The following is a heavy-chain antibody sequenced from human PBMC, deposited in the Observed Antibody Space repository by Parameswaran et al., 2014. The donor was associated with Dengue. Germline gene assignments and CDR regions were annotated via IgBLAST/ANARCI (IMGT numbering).Heavy chain of an antibody. D-gene: IGHD2-15*01. V-gene: IGHV4-34*01. Sequence: RWIRQPPGKGLEWIGEINHSGSTNYNPSLKSRVTISVDTSKNQFSLKLSSVTAADTAVYYCARNRVVVAVTLYYYYYYGMDVWGQGTTVTVSS. CDR3: ARNRVVVAVTLYYYYYYGMDV. J-gene: IGHJ6*02. CDR2: INHSGST.